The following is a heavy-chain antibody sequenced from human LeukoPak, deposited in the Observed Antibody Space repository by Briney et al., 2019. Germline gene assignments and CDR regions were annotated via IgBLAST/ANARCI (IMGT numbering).Heavy chain of an antibody. D-gene: IGHD5-12*01. CDR1: AGSFISSSHH. Sequence: PSETLSLTCTVSAGSFISSSHHWGWIRQSPGKGLEWIGSVYYGRTTYYNPSLDGRVTVSLDTSANQFSLQLNSVTAADTAVYYCVRHDGRGGATMGAFDSWGQGSLVTVSS. J-gene: IGHJ5*01. V-gene: IGHV4-39*01. CDR3: VRHDGRGGATMGAFDS. CDR2: VYYGRTT.